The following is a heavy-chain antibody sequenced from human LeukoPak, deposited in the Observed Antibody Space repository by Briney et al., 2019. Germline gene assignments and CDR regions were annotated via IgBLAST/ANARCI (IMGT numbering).Heavy chain of an antibody. CDR3: ARHHRSGYYYFDY. D-gene: IGHD3-10*01. CDR2: IYPHDSDT. CDR1: GYSFSTYW. J-gene: IGHJ4*02. Sequence: GESLKISCKGSGYSFSTYWIGWVRQMPGKGLERMGGIYPHDSDTRYRPSFQGQVTISADKSISTAYLQWSSLRASDTAIYYCARHHRSGYYYFDYWGQGTLVTVSS. V-gene: IGHV5-51*01.